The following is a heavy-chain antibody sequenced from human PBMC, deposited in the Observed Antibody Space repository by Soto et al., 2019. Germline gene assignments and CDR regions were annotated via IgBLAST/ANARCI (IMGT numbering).Heavy chain of an antibody. J-gene: IGHJ3*02. D-gene: IGHD3-22*01. CDR2: IIPIFGTA. CDR3: ARDPRGDYYDSSGIDAFDI. CDR1: GGTFSSYA. V-gene: IGHV1-69*13. Sequence: SVKVSCKASGGTFSSYAISWVRQAPGQGLEWMGGIIPIFGTANYAQKFQGRVTITADESTSTAYMELSSLRSEDTAVYYCARDPRGDYYDSSGIDAFDIWGQGTMVTVSS.